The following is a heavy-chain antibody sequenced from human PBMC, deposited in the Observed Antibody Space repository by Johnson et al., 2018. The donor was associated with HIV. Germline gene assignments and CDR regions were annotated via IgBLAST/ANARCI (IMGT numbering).Heavy chain of an antibody. J-gene: IGHJ3*02. CDR3: ARERSPYYDSSGYHDAFDI. D-gene: IGHD3-22*01. Sequence: VQLVESGGGLVQPGGSLRLSCAASGFTFSSYDMHWVRQATGKGLEWVSAIGTAGDTYYPDSVKGRFTISRQNAKNTLYLQMNSLRAEDTAVYYCARERSPYYDSSGYHDAFDIWGQGTMVTVSS. V-gene: IGHV3-13*01. CDR1: GFTFSSYD. CDR2: IGTAGDT.